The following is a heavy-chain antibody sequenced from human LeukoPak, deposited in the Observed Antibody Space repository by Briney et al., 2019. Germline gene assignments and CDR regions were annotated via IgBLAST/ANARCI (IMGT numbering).Heavy chain of an antibody. D-gene: IGHD5/OR15-5a*01. J-gene: IGHJ5*02. V-gene: IGHV1-69*04. CDR2: IIPIFGIA. Sequence: SVKVSCKASGGTFSSYAISWVRQAPGQGLEWMGRIIPIFGIANYAQKFQGRVTITADKSTSTAYMELSSLRSEDTAVYYCARDFEDGVYVGPRWFDPRGQGTLVTVSS. CDR3: ARDFEDGVYVGPRWFDP. CDR1: GGTFSSYA.